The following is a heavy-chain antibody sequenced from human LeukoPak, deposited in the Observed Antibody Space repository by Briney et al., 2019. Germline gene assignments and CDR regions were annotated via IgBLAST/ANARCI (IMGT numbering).Heavy chain of an antibody. CDR1: GYSISSGYY. V-gene: IGHV4-38-2*02. J-gene: IGHJ4*02. D-gene: IGHD3/OR15-3a*01. CDR2: IYHSGST. Sequence: SETLSLTCTVSGYSISSGYYWGWIRQPPGKGLEWIGSIYHSGSTYYNPSLKSRVTISVDTSKNQFSLKLSSVTAADTAVYYCARHMTYGGYFDYWGQGTLVTVSS. CDR3: ARHMTYGGYFDY.